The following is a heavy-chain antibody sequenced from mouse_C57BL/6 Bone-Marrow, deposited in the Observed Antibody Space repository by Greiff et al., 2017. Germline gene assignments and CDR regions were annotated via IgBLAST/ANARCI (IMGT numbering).Heavy chain of an antibody. CDR2: IDPENGDT. Sequence: EVKLMESGAELVRPGASVKLSCTASGFNIKDDYMHWVKQRPEQGLEWIGWIDPENGDTEYASKFQGKATITADTSSNTAYLQLSSLTSEDTAVYYCTTSYDYDKAWFAYWGQGTLVTVSA. CDR1: GFNIKDDY. V-gene: IGHV14-4*01. J-gene: IGHJ3*01. CDR3: TTSYDYDKAWFAY. D-gene: IGHD2-4*01.